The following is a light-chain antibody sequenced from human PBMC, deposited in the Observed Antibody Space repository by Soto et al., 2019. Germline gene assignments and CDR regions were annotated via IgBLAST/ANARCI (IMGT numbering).Light chain of an antibody. Sequence: DIQMTQSPSTLSASVGDRVTITCRASQSISSWLAWYQQKPGKAPKLLIYKASSLESGVPSRFSGSGSGTEFTLTISGLQPDAFATCYWQQYNSYPTFGQGTKVEIK. V-gene: IGKV1-5*03. J-gene: IGKJ1*01. CDR3: QQYNSYPT. CDR2: KAS. CDR1: QSISSW.